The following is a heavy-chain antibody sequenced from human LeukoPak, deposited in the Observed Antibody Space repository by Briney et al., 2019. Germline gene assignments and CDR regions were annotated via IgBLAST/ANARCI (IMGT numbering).Heavy chain of an antibody. D-gene: IGHD2-15*01. CDR2: IYYGGTT. V-gene: IGHV4-31*03. J-gene: IGHJ4*02. Sequence: SETLSLTCTVSGGSISSGGYYWSWIRQHPGKGLERIGYIYYGGTTYYNPYLKSRVTISGATSNNQFSLKLSSATAADTAVYYCARQGYCSGGSCYLGGFDYWGQGTLVTVSS. CDR3: ARQGYCSGGSCYLGGFDY. CDR1: GGSISSGGYY.